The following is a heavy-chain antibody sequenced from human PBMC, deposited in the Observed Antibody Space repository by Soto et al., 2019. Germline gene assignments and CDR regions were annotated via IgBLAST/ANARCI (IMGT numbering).Heavy chain of an antibody. D-gene: IGHD6-13*01. CDR1: GFTFSSYG. Sequence: QAQLVESGGGVVQPGRSLRLSCAASGFTFSSYGMHWVRKAPGKGLEWVAIIWYDGSNKYYADSVKGRFTISRDSSKNTLYLQMNSLRAEDTAVYYCARVGSSWSFDYWGQGTLVTVSS. CDR3: ARVGSSWSFDY. CDR2: IWYDGSNK. J-gene: IGHJ4*02. V-gene: IGHV3-33*01.